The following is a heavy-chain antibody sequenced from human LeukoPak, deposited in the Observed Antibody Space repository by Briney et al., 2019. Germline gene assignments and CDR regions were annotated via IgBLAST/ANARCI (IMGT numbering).Heavy chain of an antibody. Sequence: PGGSLRLSCAASGFTFSDHIMSWVRQLPGKRLEWVAYVSGSGSTVYYADSVKGRFTISRDNGKSSLYLQMNSLRVEDTALYYCVRQFASWGQGTLATVSS. J-gene: IGHJ4*02. CDR1: GFTFSDHI. CDR2: VSGSGSTV. CDR3: VRQFAS. V-gene: IGHV3-48*01.